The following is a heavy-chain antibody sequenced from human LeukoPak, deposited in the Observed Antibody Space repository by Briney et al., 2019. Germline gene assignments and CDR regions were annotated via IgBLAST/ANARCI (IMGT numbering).Heavy chain of an antibody. D-gene: IGHD3-10*01. J-gene: IGHJ4*02. Sequence: SETLSLTCTVSGGSISTYSWSWIRQPPGKGLEWIGYVHSSGSTNYNPSLKSRVTISVDTSKNQFSLKLSSVTAADTAVYYCAREGRAVRGVIRWGRGTLVRVSS. V-gene: IGHV4-59*12. CDR2: VHSSGST. CDR3: AREGRAVRGVIR. CDR1: GGSISTYS.